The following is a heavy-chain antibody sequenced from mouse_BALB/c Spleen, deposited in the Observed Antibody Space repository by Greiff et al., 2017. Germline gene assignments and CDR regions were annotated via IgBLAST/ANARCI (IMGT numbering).Heavy chain of an antibody. J-gene: IGHJ2*01. D-gene: IGHD2-1*01. Sequence: DVKLVESGPGLVKPSQSLSLTCTVTGYSITSDYAWNWIRQFPGNKLEWMGYISYSGSTSYNPSLKSRISITRDTSKNQFFLQLNSVTTEDTATYYCARTLYGNYYFDYWGQGTTLTVSS. CDR1: GYSITSDYA. V-gene: IGHV3-2*02. CDR3: ARTLYGNYYFDY. CDR2: ISYSGST.